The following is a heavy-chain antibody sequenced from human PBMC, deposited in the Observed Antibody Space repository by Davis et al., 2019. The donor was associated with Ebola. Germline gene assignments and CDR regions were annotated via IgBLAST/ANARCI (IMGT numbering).Heavy chain of an antibody. CDR1: GFTFSAYN. V-gene: IGHV3-21*04. D-gene: IGHD3-3*01. CDR3: ARSGLSFGVVKYHYGMDV. J-gene: IGHJ6*04. CDR2: ISSSGSYI. Sequence: GGSLRLSCAASGFTFSAYNMNWVRQAPGKGLEWVSSISSSGSYIYYADSMKGRFTISRDNAKNSLYLQMNSLRAEDTAVYYCARSGLSFGVVKYHYGMDVWGKGTTVTVSS.